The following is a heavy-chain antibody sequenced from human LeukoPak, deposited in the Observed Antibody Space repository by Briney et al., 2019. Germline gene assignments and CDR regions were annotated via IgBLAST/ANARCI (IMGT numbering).Heavy chain of an antibody. CDR2: IYSSGST. J-gene: IGHJ3*02. Sequence: SETLSLTCAVSGASISSSNYYWGWIRQPPGKTLEWIGSIYSSGSTYYNPSLKSRVIIIIDTPKNHFSLTLSSVTAADTAVYYCARDRGRLGELSLYRGDAFDIWGQGTMVTVSS. CDR3: ARDRGRLGELSLYRGDAFDI. CDR1: GASISSSNYY. V-gene: IGHV4-39*07. D-gene: IGHD3-16*02.